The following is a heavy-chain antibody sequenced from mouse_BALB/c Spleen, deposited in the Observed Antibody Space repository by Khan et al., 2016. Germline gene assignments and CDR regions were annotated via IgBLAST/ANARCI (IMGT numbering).Heavy chain of an antibody. CDR2: ITYSGYT. V-gene: IGHV3-2*02. CDR1: GYSITSDDV. J-gene: IGHJ2*01. D-gene: IGHD2-1*01. CDR3: TTSGNDFDY. Sequence: EVQLQESGPGLVKPSQSLSLTCTVTGYSITSDDVWNWIRQSAGKKLEWIGYITYSGYTSYNPSLKSRISPTRDPSKNQFFLQLNSVTTADTATYYCTTSGNDFDYWGQGTTLTVSS.